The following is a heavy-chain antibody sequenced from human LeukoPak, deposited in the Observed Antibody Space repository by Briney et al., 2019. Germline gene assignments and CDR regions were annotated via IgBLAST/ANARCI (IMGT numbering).Heavy chain of an antibody. D-gene: IGHD3-22*01. V-gene: IGHV3-9*01. Sequence: GGSLRLSCAASGFTVSSNYMSWVRQAPGKGLEWVSGISWNSGSIGNADSVKGRFTISRDNAKNSLYLQMNSLRAEDTALYYCAKADSSGYFDYWGQGTLVTVSS. J-gene: IGHJ4*02. CDR2: ISWNSGSI. CDR3: AKADSSGYFDY. CDR1: GFTVSSNY.